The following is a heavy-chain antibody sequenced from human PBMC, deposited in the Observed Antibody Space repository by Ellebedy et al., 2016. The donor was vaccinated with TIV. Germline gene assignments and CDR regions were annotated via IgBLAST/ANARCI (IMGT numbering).Heavy chain of an antibody. CDR3: ARQRSFRAVPDAFDF. J-gene: IGHJ3*01. CDR2: IHYTGAT. Sequence: MPGGSLRLSCTVSGGSINGHYWSRIRQPPGKGLESLGFIHYTGATKYTPALQSRVTISLDASKNQFSLKLTSVTAADTAVYYCARQRSFRAVPDAFDFWGQGTMIIVSS. V-gene: IGHV4-59*08. D-gene: IGHD3-10*01. CDR1: GGSINGHY.